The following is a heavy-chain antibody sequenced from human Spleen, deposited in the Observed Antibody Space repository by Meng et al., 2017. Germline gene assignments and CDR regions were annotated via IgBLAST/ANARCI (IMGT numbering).Heavy chain of an antibody. CDR3: ARGPTTMAHDFDY. Sequence: QAQLQQWGAGLFKPSETLSLRAVVSCVAFSVYYWEWVPQPPGKGLEWIGEINHSGSTNYNPSLESRATISVDTSQNNLSLKLSSVSAADSAVYYCARGPTTMAHDFDYWGQGALVTVSS. D-gene: IGHD4-11*01. CDR2: INHSGST. V-gene: IGHV4-34*01. CDR1: CVAFSVYY. J-gene: IGHJ4*02.